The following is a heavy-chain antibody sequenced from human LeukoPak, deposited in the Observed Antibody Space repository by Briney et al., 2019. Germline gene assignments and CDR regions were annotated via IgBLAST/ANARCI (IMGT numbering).Heavy chain of an antibody. CDR1: GFXFSSYG. D-gene: IGHD3-3*01. Sequence: GGSLRLSCAASGFXFSSYGMHWVRQAPGKGLEWVAVISYDGSNKYYADSVKGRFTISRDNSKYTLYLQMNSLRAEDTAVYYCAKAIAETYDFWSGYPGYWGQGTLVTVSS. V-gene: IGHV3-30*18. J-gene: IGHJ4*02. CDR3: AKAIAETYDFWSGYPGY. CDR2: ISYDGSNK.